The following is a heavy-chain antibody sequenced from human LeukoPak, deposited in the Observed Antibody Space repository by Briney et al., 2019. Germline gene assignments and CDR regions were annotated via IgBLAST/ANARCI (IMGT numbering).Heavy chain of an antibody. Sequence: PSETLSLTCTVSGDSISSSYWNWIRQPPGKGLEWIGYFYHSGSTNYNPSLKSRVTISLDTSRNQFSLKLTSVTTADTAVYYCARHGNAYSSSWFDYWGQGTLVTVSS. CDR1: GDSISSSY. CDR3: ARHGNAYSSSWFDY. J-gene: IGHJ4*02. CDR2: FYHSGST. D-gene: IGHD6-13*01. V-gene: IGHV4-59*08.